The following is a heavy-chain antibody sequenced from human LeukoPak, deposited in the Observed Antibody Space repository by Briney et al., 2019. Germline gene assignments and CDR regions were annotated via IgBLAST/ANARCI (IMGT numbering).Heavy chain of an antibody. V-gene: IGHV4-31*03. CDR3: ARVGYDILIGYYLIDY. CDR2: IYYSGST. CDR1: GGSISSGGYY. Sequence: PSETLSLTCTVSGGSISSGGYYWSWIRQHPGKGLEWIGYIYYSGSTYYNPSLKSRVTISVDTSKNQFSLKLSSVTAADTAVYYCARVGYDILIGYYLIDYWGQGTLVTVSS. D-gene: IGHD3-9*01. J-gene: IGHJ4*02.